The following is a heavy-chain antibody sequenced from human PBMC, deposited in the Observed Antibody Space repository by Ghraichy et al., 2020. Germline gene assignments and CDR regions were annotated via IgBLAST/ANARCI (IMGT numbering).Heavy chain of an antibody. CDR3: ARDWKYCGGDCMSPWWFDY. CDR1: GFTFITYG. D-gene: IGHD2-21*02. CDR2: ISSSSNYI. V-gene: IGHV3-21*01. Sequence: GGSLRLSCAASGFTFITYGMNWVRQAPGKGLEWVSSISSSSNYIYYADSVKGRFTISRDNAKNSLYLQMNSLRAEDTAVYYCARDWKYCGGDCMSPWWFDYWDQGTLVTVSS. J-gene: IGHJ4*02.